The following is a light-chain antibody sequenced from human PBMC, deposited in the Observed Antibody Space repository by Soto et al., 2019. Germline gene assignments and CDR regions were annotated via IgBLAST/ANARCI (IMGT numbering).Light chain of an antibody. J-gene: IGKJ5*01. CDR2: DAS. CDR1: QSVSRY. V-gene: IGKV3-11*01. CDR3: QHRSN. Sequence: EIVLTQSPATLSLSPGERATLSCRASQSVSRYLAWYQQQPGQAPRLLIYDASKRATGIPVRFSGSGSGTDFTLTSTLEPEDFAVYYCQHRSNFGQGTRLEIK.